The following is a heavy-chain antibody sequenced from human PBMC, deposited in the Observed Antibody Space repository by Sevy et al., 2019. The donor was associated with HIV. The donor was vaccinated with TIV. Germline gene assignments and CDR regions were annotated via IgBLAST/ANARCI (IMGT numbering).Heavy chain of an antibody. J-gene: IGHJ6*02. Sequence: GGSLRLSCAASEFTFSSYGMHWARQAPGKGLEWVAVISYDGSNKYYADSVKGRFTISRDDSKNTLFLQMNSLRAEDTAVYYCSKDRGYSSVGVSRGMDVWGQGTTVTVSS. CDR1: EFTFSSYG. D-gene: IGHD6-19*01. CDR3: SKDRGYSSVGVSRGMDV. V-gene: IGHV3-30*18. CDR2: ISYDGSNK.